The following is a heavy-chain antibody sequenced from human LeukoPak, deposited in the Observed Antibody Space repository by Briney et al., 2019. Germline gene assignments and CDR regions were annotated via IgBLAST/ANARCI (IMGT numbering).Heavy chain of an antibody. CDR3: ARNTGSSSWYKGENWFDP. V-gene: IGHV4-30-4*01. Sequence: SETLSLTCTVSGGSISSGDYYWSWIRQPPGKGLEWIGYIYYSGSTYYNPSLKSRVTISVDTSKNQFSLKLSSVTAADTAVYYCARNTGSSSWYKGENWFDPWGQGTLVTVSS. J-gene: IGHJ5*02. CDR2: IYYSGST. D-gene: IGHD6-13*01. CDR1: GGSISSGDYY.